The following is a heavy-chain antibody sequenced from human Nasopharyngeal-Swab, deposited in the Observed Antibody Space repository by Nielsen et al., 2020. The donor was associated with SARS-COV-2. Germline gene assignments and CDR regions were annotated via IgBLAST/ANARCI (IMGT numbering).Heavy chain of an antibody. CDR3: ARDSGQDYDILTGYYVPLFYGMDV. J-gene: IGHJ6*02. D-gene: IGHD3-9*01. CDR2: ISYDGINK. Sequence: GGSLRLSCAASGFIFSNYGMHWVRQAPGKGLEWVAVISYDGINKYDADSVKGRFTISRDNSKDTLYLQMNSLRPEDTAVYYCARDSGQDYDILTGYYVPLFYGMDVWGQGTTVTVSS. V-gene: IGHV3-30*03. CDR1: GFIFSNYG.